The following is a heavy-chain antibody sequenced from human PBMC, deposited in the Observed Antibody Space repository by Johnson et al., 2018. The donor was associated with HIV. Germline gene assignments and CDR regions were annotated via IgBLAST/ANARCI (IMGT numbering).Heavy chain of an antibody. V-gene: IGHV3-53*01. CDR3: ARARARVTFDI. J-gene: IGHJ3*02. CDR2: IYSGGST. CDR1: GFTVSSNY. D-gene: IGHD2-21*01. Sequence: MQLVESGGGVVQPGRSLRLSCAASGFTVSSNYMSWVRQAPGKGLEWVSVIYSGGSTYYADSVKGRFTISRDNSKNTLYLQMNSLRAEDTAVYYCARARARVTFDIWGQGTMVTVSS.